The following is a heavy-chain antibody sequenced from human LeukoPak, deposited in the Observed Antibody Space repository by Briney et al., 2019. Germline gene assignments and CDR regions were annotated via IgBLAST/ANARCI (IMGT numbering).Heavy chain of an antibody. CDR3: ATVHGDYGDY. CDR1: GYSFTGYH. CDR2: INPNSGDT. V-gene: IGHV1-2*06. J-gene: IGHJ4*02. D-gene: IGHD4-17*01. Sequence: ASVKVSCKASGYSFTGYHMHWVRQAPGQGLEWMGRINPNSGDTNYAQKFQGRVTMTEDTSTDTAYMELSSLRSEDTAVYYCATVHGDYGDYWGQGTLVTVSS.